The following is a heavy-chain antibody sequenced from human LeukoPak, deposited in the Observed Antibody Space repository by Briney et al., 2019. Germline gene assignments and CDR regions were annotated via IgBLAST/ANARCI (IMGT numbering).Heavy chain of an antibody. CDR3: ARTHYYYYGMDV. V-gene: IGHV1-8*01. CDR2: MNPNSGNT. Sequence: ASVKVSCEASGYTFTSYDINWVRQATGQGLEWMGWMNPNSGNTGYAQKFQGRVTMTRNTSISTAYMELSSLRSEDTAVYYCARTHYYYYGMDVWGQGTTVTVSS. CDR1: GYTFTSYD. J-gene: IGHJ6*02.